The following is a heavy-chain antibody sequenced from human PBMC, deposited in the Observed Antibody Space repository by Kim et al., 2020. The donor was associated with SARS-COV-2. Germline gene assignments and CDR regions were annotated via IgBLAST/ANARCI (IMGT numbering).Heavy chain of an antibody. Sequence: GGSLRLSCAASGFTFSSYAMHWVRQAPGKGLEWVAVISYDGSNKYYADSVKGRFTISRDNSKNTLYLQMNSLRAEDTAVYYCARNYGSGSYGYYYYGMDVWGQGTTVTVSS. CDR2: ISYDGSNK. CDR3: ARNYGSGSYGYYYYGMDV. CDR1: GFTFSSYA. D-gene: IGHD3-10*01. V-gene: IGHV3-30*04. J-gene: IGHJ6*02.